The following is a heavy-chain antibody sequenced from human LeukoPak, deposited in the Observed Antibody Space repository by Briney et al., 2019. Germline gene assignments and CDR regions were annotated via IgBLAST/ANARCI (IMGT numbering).Heavy chain of an antibody. Sequence: GGSLRLSCTASGFTFGDYAMSWFRQAPGKGLEWVGFIRSKAYGGTTEYAASVKGRFTISRDDSKSIAYLQMNSLKTEDTAVYYCTGWGMGPKHYDYVWGSQPTGDYYYYYMDVWGKGTTVTVSS. V-gene: IGHV3-49*03. CDR1: GFTFGDYA. CDR3: TGWGMGPKHYDYVWGSQPTGDYYYYYMDV. D-gene: IGHD3-16*01. J-gene: IGHJ6*03. CDR2: IRSKAYGGTT.